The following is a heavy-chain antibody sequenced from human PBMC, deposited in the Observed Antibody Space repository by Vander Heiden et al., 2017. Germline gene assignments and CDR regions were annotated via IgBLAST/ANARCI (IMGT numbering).Heavy chain of an antibody. V-gene: IGHV4-39*01. CDR3: ATEESHEYGNSWDY. Sequence: QLQLQESGPGLVEPSETLSLICTVSGGSINDRSYNWGWIRQPPGKGLEWIGNIYYSGRKFYSPSLRSRITISVDTSKNQFSLKLTSVTAADTAVYFCATEESHEYGNSWDYWGQGILVTVS. CDR2: IYYSGRK. J-gene: IGHJ4*02. CDR1: GGSINDRSYN. D-gene: IGHD4-17*01.